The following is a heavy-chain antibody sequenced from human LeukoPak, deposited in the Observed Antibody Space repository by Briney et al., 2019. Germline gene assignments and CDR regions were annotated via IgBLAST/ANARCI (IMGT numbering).Heavy chain of an antibody. Sequence: SLKVSCTASGGTFSSYAISWVRQAPGQGLEWMGGIIPIFGTANYAQKFQGRVTITADESTSTAYMELSSLRSEDTAVYYCASAYSHWLVPDYWDQGTLVTVSS. CDR2: IIPIFGTA. CDR1: GGTFSSYA. J-gene: IGHJ4*02. V-gene: IGHV1-69*13. CDR3: ASAYSHWLVPDY. D-gene: IGHD6-19*01.